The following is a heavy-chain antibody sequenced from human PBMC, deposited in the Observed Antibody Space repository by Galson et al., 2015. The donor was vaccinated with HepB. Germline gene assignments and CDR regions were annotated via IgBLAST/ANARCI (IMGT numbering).Heavy chain of an antibody. CDR1: GYTFTSYG. V-gene: IGHV1-18*04. Sequence: SVKVSCKASGYTFTSYGISWVRQAPGQGLEWMGWISAYNGNTNYAQKLQGRVTMTTDTSTSTAYMELRSLRSDDTAVYYCARSPPQYYYGSGMGGMDVWGQGTTVTVSS. J-gene: IGHJ6*02. CDR2: ISAYNGNT. CDR3: ARSPPQYYYGSGMGGMDV. D-gene: IGHD3-10*01.